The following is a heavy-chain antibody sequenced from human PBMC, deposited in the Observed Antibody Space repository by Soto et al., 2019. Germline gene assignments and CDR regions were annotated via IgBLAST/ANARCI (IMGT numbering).Heavy chain of an antibody. CDR1: GFTFSNAW. D-gene: IGHD3-10*01. CDR3: TSLGFAMVRGVIITDY. Sequence: EVQLVESGGGLVKPGGSLRLSCAASGFTFSNAWMNWVRQAPGKGLEWVGRIKSKTDGGTTDYAAPVKGRFTISRDDPKYTLYLQMNGLKTGDTAVYYCTSLGFAMVRGVIITDYWGQGTLVTVSS. CDR2: IKSKTDGGTT. J-gene: IGHJ4*02. V-gene: IGHV3-15*07.